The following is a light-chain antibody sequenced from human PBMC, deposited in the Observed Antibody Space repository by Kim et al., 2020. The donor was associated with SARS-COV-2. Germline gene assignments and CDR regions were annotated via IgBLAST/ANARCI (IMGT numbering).Light chain of an antibody. V-gene: IGLV1-47*01. Sequence: QSVLTQPPSASGTPGQRVTIPCSGGSSNIGSNYVYWYQHLPGTAPKLLIYRNNQRPSGVPDRFSGSKSATSASLAISGLRSEDDADYYCAAWDDSLRGYVFGSGTKVTVV. CDR3: AAWDDSLRGYV. CDR2: RNN. CDR1: SSNIGSNY. J-gene: IGLJ1*01.